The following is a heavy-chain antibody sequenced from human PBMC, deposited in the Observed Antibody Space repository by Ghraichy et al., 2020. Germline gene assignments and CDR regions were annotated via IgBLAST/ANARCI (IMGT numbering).Heavy chain of an antibody. V-gene: IGHV3-30-3*02. D-gene: IGHD3-22*01. CDR3: AKSSYDSSGYYYAWCLDY. CDR1: GFTFSSYA. Sequence: GGSLRLSCAASGFTFSSYAMHWVRQAPGKGLEWVAVISYDGSNKYYADSVKGRFTISRDNSKNTLYLQMNSLRAEDTAVYYCAKSSYDSSGYYYAWCLDYWGQGTLVTVSS. CDR2: ISYDGSNK. J-gene: IGHJ4*02.